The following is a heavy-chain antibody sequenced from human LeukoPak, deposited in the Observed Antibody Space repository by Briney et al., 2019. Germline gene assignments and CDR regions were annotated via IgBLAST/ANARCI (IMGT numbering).Heavy chain of an antibody. J-gene: IGHJ4*02. Sequence: GGSRRLSCAASGFTVSSNYMSWVRQAPGKGLEWVSVIYSGGSTYYADSVKGRFTISRDNSKNTLYLQMNSLRAEDTAVYYCARGSAAGYSYGNYFDYWGQGTLVTVSS. V-gene: IGHV3-66*02. CDR1: GFTVSSNY. CDR3: ARGSAAGYSYGNYFDY. D-gene: IGHD5-18*01. CDR2: IYSGGST.